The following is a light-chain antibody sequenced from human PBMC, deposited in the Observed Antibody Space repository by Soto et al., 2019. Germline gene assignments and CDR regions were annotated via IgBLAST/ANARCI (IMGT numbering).Light chain of an antibody. V-gene: IGKV3-15*01. CDR1: QSVSSN. CDR3: QQYNSWPLT. CDR2: GAS. Sequence: EIVMTQSPATLSVSPGERATLSCRASQSVSSNLAWYQQKPGQAPTLVIYGASARATGIPARFSGSGSGTEFTLTISSLQSEDFAVYYCQQYNSWPLTFGGGTKVEIK. J-gene: IGKJ4*01.